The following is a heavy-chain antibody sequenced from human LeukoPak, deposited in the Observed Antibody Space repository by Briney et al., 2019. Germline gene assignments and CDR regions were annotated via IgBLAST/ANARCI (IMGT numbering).Heavy chain of an antibody. CDR2: IYYSGSI. V-gene: IGHV4-59*01. CDR1: GASISSYY. CDR3: ARENPSGYYNRPIDY. D-gene: IGHD3-22*01. Sequence: SETLSLTCTVSGASISSYYWSWIRQPPGKGLEWIGDIYYSGSIKYNPSLKSRVTMSVDTSKNQFSLKLSSVAAADTAIYYCARENPSGYYNRPIDYWGQGTLVTVSS. J-gene: IGHJ4*02.